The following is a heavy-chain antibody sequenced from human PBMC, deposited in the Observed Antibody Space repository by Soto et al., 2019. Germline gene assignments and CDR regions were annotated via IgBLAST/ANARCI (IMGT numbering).Heavy chain of an antibody. J-gene: IGHJ4*02. CDR1: GASMSEYF. CDR3: ARDGYDGSGSPYPAF. CDR2: IYYLGST. D-gene: IGHD3-10*01. Sequence: TLSLTFTVSGASMSEYFWSWIRQSPGKGLEWIGYIYYLGSTDYNPSLKSRVTISVDTSKRQFSLRLTSVTAADTAVYFCARDGYDGSGSPYPAFWGPGTQVTVSS. V-gene: IGHV4-59*01.